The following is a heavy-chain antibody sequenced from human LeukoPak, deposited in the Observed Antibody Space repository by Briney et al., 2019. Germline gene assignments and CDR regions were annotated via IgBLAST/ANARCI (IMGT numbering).Heavy chain of an antibody. CDR3: ARDTLGEGEDANYAVYYFDY. Sequence: PGGSLRLSCAASGFTVSNKYMSWVRQAPGKGLECVSIIYSDGSTYYAESVRGRFIISRDNSKNTVSLQMNSLRADDTAVYYCARDTLGEGEDANYAVYYFDYWGQGTVVTVSS. V-gene: IGHV3-66*01. CDR1: GFTVSNKY. CDR2: IYSDGST. J-gene: IGHJ4*02. D-gene: IGHD4/OR15-4a*01.